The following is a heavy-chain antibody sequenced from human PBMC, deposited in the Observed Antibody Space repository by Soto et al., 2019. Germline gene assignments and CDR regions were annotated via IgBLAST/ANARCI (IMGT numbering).Heavy chain of an antibody. CDR2: ISYDGSNK. CDR1: GFTFSSYA. V-gene: IGHV3-30-3*01. D-gene: IGHD2-15*01. J-gene: IGHJ4*02. Sequence: LRLSCAASGFTFSSYAMHWVRQAPGKGLEWVAVISYDGSNKYYADSVKGRFTISRDNSKNTLYLQMNSLRAEDTAVYYCARDDGGLGYCSGGSCYGGVSDYWGQGTLVTVSS. CDR3: ARDDGGLGYCSGGSCYGGVSDY.